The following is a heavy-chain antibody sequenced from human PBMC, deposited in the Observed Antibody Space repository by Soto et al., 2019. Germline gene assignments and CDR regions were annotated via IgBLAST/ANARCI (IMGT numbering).Heavy chain of an antibody. D-gene: IGHD3-3*01. V-gene: IGHV1-8*01. Sequence: GASVKVSCKASGYTFTSYDINWVRQATGQGLEWMGWMNPNSGNTGYAQKFQGRVTMTRNTSISTAYMELSSLRSEDTAVYYCARGLGLRFLEWLPYIYYYYYYMDVWGKGTTVTVSS. CDR1: GYTFTSYD. CDR3: ARGLGLRFLEWLPYIYYYYYYMDV. CDR2: MNPNSGNT. J-gene: IGHJ6*03.